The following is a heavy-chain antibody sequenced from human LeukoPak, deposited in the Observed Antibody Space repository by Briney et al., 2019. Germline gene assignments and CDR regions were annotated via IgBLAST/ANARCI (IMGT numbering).Heavy chain of an antibody. D-gene: IGHD5-18*01. CDR1: GFTFSRYA. J-gene: IGHJ4*02. V-gene: IGHV3-23*01. CDR3: AKDLYVDTAMVPFDY. Sequence: GGSLRLSCAASGFTFSRYAMSWVRQAPGKGLEWVSAISGSGGSTYYADSVKGRFTISRDNSKNTLYLQMNSLRAEDTAVYYCAKDLYVDTAMVPFDYWGQGTLVTVSS. CDR2: ISGSGGST.